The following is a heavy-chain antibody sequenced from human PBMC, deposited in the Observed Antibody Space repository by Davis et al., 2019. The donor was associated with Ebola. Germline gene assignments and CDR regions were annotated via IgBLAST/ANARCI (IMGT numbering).Heavy chain of an antibody. V-gene: IGHV1-69*04. CDR1: GGTFSSYA. CDR3: ARDRIPVEAQSNYYYYYGMDV. D-gene: IGHD1-26*01. Sequence: SVKVSCKASGGTFSSYAISWVRQAPGQGLEWMGRIIPILGIANYAQKFQGRISLTWDTSTSTAYMELRSLRSDDTAVYYCARDRIPVEAQSNYYYYYGMDVWGQGTTVTVSS. CDR2: IIPILGIA. J-gene: IGHJ6*02.